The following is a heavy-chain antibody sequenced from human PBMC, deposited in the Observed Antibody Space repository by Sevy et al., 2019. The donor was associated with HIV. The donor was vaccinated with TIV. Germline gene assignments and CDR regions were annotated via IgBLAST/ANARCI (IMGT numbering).Heavy chain of an antibody. CDR1: GYTLTELS. CDR2: FDPEDGET. J-gene: IGHJ5*02. Sequence: ASVKVSCKVSGYTLTELSMHWVRQAPGKGLEWMGGFDPEDGETIYAQKFQSRVTMTEDTSTDTAYMELSSLRSEDTAVYYCATDLRRYCSGGSCYWFDPWGQGTLVTVSS. CDR3: ATDLRRYCSGGSCYWFDP. V-gene: IGHV1-24*01. D-gene: IGHD2-15*01.